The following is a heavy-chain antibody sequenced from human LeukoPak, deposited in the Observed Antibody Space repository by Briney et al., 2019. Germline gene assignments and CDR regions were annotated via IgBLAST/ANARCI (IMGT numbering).Heavy chain of an antibody. V-gene: IGHV4-59*01. J-gene: IGHJ4*02. D-gene: IGHD3-10*01. CDR3: ARSRTTMVRGSPNRSFDY. CDR2: IYYSGST. Sequence: SETLSLTCTVSGGSISSYYWSWIRQPPGKGLEWIGYIYYSGSTNYNPSLKSRVIISVDTSKNQFSLKLSSVTAADTAVYYCARSRTTMVRGSPNRSFDYWGQGILVTVSS. CDR1: GGSISSYY.